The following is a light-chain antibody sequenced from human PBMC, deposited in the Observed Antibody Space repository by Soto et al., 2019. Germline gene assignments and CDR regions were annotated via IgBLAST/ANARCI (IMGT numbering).Light chain of an antibody. CDR1: SSDVGGYDY. Sequence: QSGLTQPPSASGSPGQSVTISCTGTSSDVGGYDYVSWYQQHPGKAPKPMIYEVTIRPSGVSDRFSGSKSGNTASLTVSGLQAEAEADYYCTSYTGGNPSYVFGTGTKV. CDR2: EVT. V-gene: IGLV2-8*01. J-gene: IGLJ1*01. CDR3: TSYTGGNPSYV.